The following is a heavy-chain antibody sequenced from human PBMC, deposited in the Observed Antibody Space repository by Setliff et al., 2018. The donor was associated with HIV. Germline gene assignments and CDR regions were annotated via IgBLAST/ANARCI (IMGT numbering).Heavy chain of an antibody. J-gene: IGHJ4*02. CDR3: ARGGPPNDYSYYFDS. D-gene: IGHD4-17*01. V-gene: IGHV3-30*04. CDR2: ISNDGSHK. Sequence: HPGGSLRLSCAASGFMFGSYGMHWVRQAPVKGLEWMALISNDGSHKYYADSVKGRFTISRDNSKNTLYLRMDSLRPEDTAVYYCARGGPPNDYSYYFDSWGQGTLVTVSS. CDR1: GFMFGSYG.